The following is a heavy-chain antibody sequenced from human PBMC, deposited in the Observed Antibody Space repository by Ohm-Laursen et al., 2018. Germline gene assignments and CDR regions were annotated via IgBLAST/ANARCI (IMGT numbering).Heavy chain of an antibody. CDR1: GFTFSNYV. CDR2: ISSSGNTI. D-gene: IGHD3-22*01. J-gene: IGHJ3*02. V-gene: IGHV3-48*04. Sequence: SLRLSCTASGFTFSNYVMSWVRQAPGKGLEWVSYISSSGNTIYYADSVKGRFTVSRDNAKNSLYLQMNSLRAEDTAVYYCARDPSGYYDSSGSLLEGDAFDIWGQGTMVTVSS. CDR3: ARDPSGYYDSSGSLLEGDAFDI.